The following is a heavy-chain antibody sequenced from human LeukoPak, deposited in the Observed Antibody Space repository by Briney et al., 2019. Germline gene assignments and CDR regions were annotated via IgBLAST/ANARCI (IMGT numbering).Heavy chain of an antibody. D-gene: IGHD3-3*01. V-gene: IGHV4-39*01. Sequence: SETLSLTCTVSGGSISSSSYYWGWIRQPPGKGLEWIGSIYYSGSTYYNPSLKSRVTISVDTSNNQFSLKLSSVTAADTAVYYCARRWSGFDYWGQGTLVTVSS. CDR1: GGSISSSSYY. CDR2: IYYSGST. J-gene: IGHJ4*02. CDR3: ARRWSGFDY.